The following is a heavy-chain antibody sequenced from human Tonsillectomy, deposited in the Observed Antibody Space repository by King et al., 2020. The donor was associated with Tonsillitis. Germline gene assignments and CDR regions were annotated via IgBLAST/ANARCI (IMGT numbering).Heavy chain of an antibody. V-gene: IGHV3-21*01. J-gene: IGHJ4*02. CDR1: GFTFSSYN. CDR3: ARMGYYYDPLDY. D-gene: IGHD3-22*01. Sequence: VQLVESGGGLVKPGGSLRLSCAASGFTFSSYNINWVRQAPGKGLEWVSSISSSSNYIYYADSVKGRITISRENATNSLYLQMNSWRAEDTAVYYWARMGYYYDPLDYWGQGTLVTVSS. CDR2: ISSSSNYI.